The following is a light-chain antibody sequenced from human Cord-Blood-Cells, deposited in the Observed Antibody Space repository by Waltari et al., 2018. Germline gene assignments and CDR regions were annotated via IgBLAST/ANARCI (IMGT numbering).Light chain of an antibody. Sequence: DIVLTQSAATLSLPPGERATLSCRASQSVSSYLAWYQQKPGQAPRLLIYDASNRATGITARFSGSGSGTDFTLTISSLEPEDFAVYYCQQRSNWPPPMYTFGQGTKLEIK. CDR3: QQRSNWPPPMYT. CDR1: QSVSSY. V-gene: IGKV3-11*01. J-gene: IGKJ2*01. CDR2: DAS.